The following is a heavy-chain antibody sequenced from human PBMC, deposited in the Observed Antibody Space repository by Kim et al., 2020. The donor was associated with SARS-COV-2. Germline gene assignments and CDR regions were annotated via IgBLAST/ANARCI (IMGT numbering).Heavy chain of an antibody. J-gene: IGHJ3*02. CDR3: TRGAVSGNDAFGI. D-gene: IGHD6-19*01. V-gene: IGHV3-30*03. CDR1: GFTLTKYG. CDR2: MSYDGSVK. Sequence: GGSLRLSCEASGFTLTKYGMHWVRQAPGTRLEWVAFMSYDGSVKYYGETVKGRFTISRDTSKNTLFLQMDSLRAEDTAVYYCTRGAVSGNDAFGIWGQGSLVTVSS.